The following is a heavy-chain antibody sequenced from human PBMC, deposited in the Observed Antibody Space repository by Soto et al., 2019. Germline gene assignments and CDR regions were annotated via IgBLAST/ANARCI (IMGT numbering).Heavy chain of an antibody. CDR3: ARADSGYAHGYYYYGMDV. J-gene: IGHJ6*02. D-gene: IGHD5-12*01. V-gene: IGHV3-48*01. Sequence: GSLILSCAASGFTFSSYSMNWVRQAPGKGLEWVSYISSSSTIYYADSVKGRFTISRDNAKNSLYLQMNSLRAEDTAVYYCARADSGYAHGYYYYGMDVWGQGTTVTVSS. CDR2: ISSSSTI. CDR1: GFTFSSYS.